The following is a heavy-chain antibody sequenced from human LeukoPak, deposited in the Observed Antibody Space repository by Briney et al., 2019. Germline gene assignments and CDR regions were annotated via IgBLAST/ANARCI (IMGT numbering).Heavy chain of an antibody. CDR3: ARHRQYDADAFDV. V-gene: IGHV4-59*08. CDR2: ISYSGST. CDR1: GGSLSSYY. Sequence: SETLSLTCTVSGGSLSSYYWSWIRQPPGKALELIGYISYSGSTKYNPSLKSRVTISVDTSKNQFSLKLSSVTAADTAVYYCARHRQYDADAFDVWGQGTVVPVSS. D-gene: IGHD2/OR15-2a*01. J-gene: IGHJ3*01.